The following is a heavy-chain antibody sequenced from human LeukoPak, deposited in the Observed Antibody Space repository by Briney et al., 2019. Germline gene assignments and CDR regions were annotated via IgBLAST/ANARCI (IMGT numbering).Heavy chain of an antibody. D-gene: IGHD2-2*01. CDR2: IWYDGSNK. CDR1: GFTFSSYG. V-gene: IGHV3-33*01. J-gene: IGHJ5*02. Sequence: GGSLRLSCAASGFTFSSYGMHWVRQAPGKGLEWVAVIWYDGSNKYYADSVKGRFTISRDNSKNSLYLQMNSLRAEDTAVYYCARGTPLGYCSSTSCYPGWFDPWGQGTLVTVSS. CDR3: ARGTPLGYCSSTSCYPGWFDP.